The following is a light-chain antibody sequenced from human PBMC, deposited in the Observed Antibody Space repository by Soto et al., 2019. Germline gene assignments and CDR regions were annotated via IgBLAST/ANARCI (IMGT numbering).Light chain of an antibody. CDR1: QTVRNNY. CDR2: DAS. CDR3: QNYGNSPT. Sequence: IVMTQSPATLSVSAGERATLSCRASQTVRNNYLAWYQQKPGQAPRLLIYDASSRATGIPDRFSGGMSGTDLTLTISRLEPEDFAVYYCQNYGNSPTFGQGTKVDI. J-gene: IGKJ1*01. V-gene: IGKV3-20*01.